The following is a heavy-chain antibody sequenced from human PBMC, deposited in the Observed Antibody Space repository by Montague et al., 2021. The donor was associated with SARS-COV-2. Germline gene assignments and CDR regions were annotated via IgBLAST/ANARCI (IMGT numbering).Heavy chain of an antibody. CDR3: ASTVSSGLYGFEY. CDR1: GGSITSNS. Sequence: SQTLSLTCAVDGGSITSNSWNWIRQPPGKGQGWIGEVKHPGGTNYNPSLRRRGTITIDMSKNQFPLNLESVTAADTAVYYCASTVSSGLYGFEYWGQGTLVTVSS. V-gene: IGHV4-34*01. CDR2: VKHPGGT. J-gene: IGHJ4*01. D-gene: IGHD6-19*01.